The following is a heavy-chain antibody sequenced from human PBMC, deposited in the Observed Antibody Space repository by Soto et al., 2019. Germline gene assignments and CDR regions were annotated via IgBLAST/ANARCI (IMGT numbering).Heavy chain of an antibody. D-gene: IGHD6-6*01. CDR3: ARQGEYSSSYYFDY. Sequence: QVQLQESSPGLVKPSETLSLTCTVSGGSISSSNYCWGWIRQPPGKGLEWIGSICYGGTTYYNPSLKSRVTISVDTSKNQFSLKLSSVIAADTAVHYCARQGEYSSSYYFDYWGQGTLVTVSS. CDR1: GGSISSSNYC. V-gene: IGHV4-39*01. CDR2: ICYGGTT. J-gene: IGHJ4*02.